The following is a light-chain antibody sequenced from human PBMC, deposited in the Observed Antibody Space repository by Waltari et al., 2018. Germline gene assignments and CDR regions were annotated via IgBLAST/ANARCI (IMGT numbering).Light chain of an antibody. J-gene: IGLJ2*01. CDR1: SSDFGSYNL. V-gene: IGLV2-14*02. Sequence: QSALTQPASVSGSPGQSITISCPGTSSDFGSYNLVSWYQQHPGKAPKLVIYDVNKRPSGVSNRFSGYKSGNTASLTIAWLQAEDEADYHFSSFTSSSTYVLFGGGTRLTVL. CDR3: SSFTSSSTYVL. CDR2: DVN.